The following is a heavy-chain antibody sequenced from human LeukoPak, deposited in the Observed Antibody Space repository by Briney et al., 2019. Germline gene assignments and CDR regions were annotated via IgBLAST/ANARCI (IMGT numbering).Heavy chain of an antibody. CDR1: GFTFSTYS. CDR3: ARGGPATTIDY. J-gene: IGHJ4*02. D-gene: IGHD1-1*01. V-gene: IGHV3-53*04. CDR2: IYTGGNT. Sequence: GGSLRLSCAASGFTFSTYSMNWVRQAPGKGLEWVSVIYTGGNTYYTDAVKGRFTISRHNSKNTLYLQMNNLRAEDTAVYYCARGGPATTIDYWGRGTLVTVSS.